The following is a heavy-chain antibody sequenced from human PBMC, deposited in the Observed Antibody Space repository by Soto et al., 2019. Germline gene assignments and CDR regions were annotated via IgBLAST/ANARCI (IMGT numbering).Heavy chain of an antibody. CDR2: IYTSGST. CDR1: GGSISSYY. D-gene: IGHD2-15*01. J-gene: IGHJ6*02. Sequence: SETLSLTCTVSGGSISSYYWSWIRQPAGKGLEWIGRIYTSGSTNYNPSLKSRVTMSVDTSKNQFSLKLSSVTAADTAVYYCARDGRGYCSGGSCAPGPYYYYGMDVWGQGTTVTVS. V-gene: IGHV4-4*07. CDR3: ARDGRGYCSGGSCAPGPYYYYGMDV.